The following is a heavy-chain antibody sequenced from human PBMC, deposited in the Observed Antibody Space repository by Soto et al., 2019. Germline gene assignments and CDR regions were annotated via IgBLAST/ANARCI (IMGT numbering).Heavy chain of an antibody. CDR2: IRSKANSYAT. V-gene: IGHV3-73*01. CDR1: GFTFSGSA. J-gene: IGHJ5*02. D-gene: IGHD6-19*01. CDR3: TRHRSQQWLVNWFDP. Sequence: GGSLRLSCAASGFTFSGSAMHWVRQASGKGLEWVGRIRSKANSYATAYAASVKGRFTISRDDSKNTAYLQMNSLKTEDTAVYYCTRHRSQQWLVNWFDPWGQGTLVTVSS.